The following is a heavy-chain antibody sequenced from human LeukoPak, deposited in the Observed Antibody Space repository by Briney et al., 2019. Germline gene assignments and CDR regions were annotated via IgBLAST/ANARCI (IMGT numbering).Heavy chain of an antibody. J-gene: IGHJ3*02. V-gene: IGHV3-49*03. Sequence: GRSLRLSCTASGFTFGDYAMSWFRQAQGKGLEWVGFIRSKANGGTTEYAASVKGRFTISRDDSKNIAYLQMNSLKTEDTAEYYCTDYVPLASGPLDAFDIWGQGTMVTVSS. CDR3: TDYVPLASGPLDAFDI. CDR1: GFTFGDYA. CDR2: IRSKANGGTT. D-gene: IGHD4-17*01.